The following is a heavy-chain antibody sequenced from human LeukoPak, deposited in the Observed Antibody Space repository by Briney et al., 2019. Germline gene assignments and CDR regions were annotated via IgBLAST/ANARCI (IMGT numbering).Heavy chain of an antibody. V-gene: IGHV1-69*13. CDR3: ARGWLAETTVVTPYNY. CDR2: ITPIFGTA. CDR1: GGTFSSYD. Sequence: ASVKVSCKASGGTFSSYDINWVRQAPGQGLEWMGGITPIFGTAKYAQKFQGRVTITAVESMSTAYMELSSLRSEDTAVYYCARGWLAETTVVTPYNYWGQGTLVTVSS. D-gene: IGHD4-23*01. J-gene: IGHJ4*02.